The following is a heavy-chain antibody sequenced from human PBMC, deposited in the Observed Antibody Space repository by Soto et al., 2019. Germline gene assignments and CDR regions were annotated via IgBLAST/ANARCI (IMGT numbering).Heavy chain of an antibody. CDR1: GFTFSSYG. Sequence: QVQLVESRGGVVQPGRSLRLSCAASGFTFSSYGMHWVRQAPGKGLEWVAVIWYDGSNKYNADSVKGRFTISRDNSKNTLYLQMNSLRAEDTAVYYCARDPEITMIVVDNHDAFDIWGQGTMVTVSS. D-gene: IGHD3-22*01. CDR3: ARDPEITMIVVDNHDAFDI. CDR2: IWYDGSNK. J-gene: IGHJ3*02. V-gene: IGHV3-33*01.